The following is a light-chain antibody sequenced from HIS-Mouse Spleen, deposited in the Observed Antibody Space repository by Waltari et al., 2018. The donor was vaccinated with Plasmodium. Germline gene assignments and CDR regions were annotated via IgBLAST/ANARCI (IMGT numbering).Light chain of an antibody. J-gene: IGKJ2*01. CDR1: QSVVYSSNNKNY. Sequence: DSVMTQSPDSLAVSLGERATINCTSSQSVVYSSNNKNYLAWYQQKPGQPPKLLIYWASTRESGVPDRFSGSGSGTDFTLTISSLQAEDVAVYYCQQYYSTPYTFGQGTKLEIK. CDR3: QQYYSTPYT. CDR2: WAS. V-gene: IGKV4-1*01.